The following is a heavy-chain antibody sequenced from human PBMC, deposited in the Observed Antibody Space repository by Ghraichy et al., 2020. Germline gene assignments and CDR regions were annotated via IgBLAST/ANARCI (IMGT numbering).Heavy chain of an antibody. CDR3: ASSPVKWELPFPFDY. J-gene: IGHJ4*02. CDR1: GGSISSYY. CDR2: IYYSGST. Sequence: SETLSLTCTVSGGSISSYYWSWIRQPPGKGLEWIGYIYYSGSTNYNPSLKSRVTISVDTSKNQFSLKLSSVTAADTAVYYCASSPVKWELPFPFDYWGQGTLVTVSS. V-gene: IGHV4-59*08. D-gene: IGHD1-26*01.